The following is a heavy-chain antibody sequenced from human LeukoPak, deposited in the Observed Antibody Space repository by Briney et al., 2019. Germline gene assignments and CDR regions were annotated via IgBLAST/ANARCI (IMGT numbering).Heavy chain of an antibody. Sequence: PSQTLSLTCTVSGGFISSGGYYWSWIRQHPGKGLEWIGYIYYSGSTYYNPSLKSRVTISVDTSKNQFSLKLSSVTAADTAVYYCAREVGRYCSSTSCYDDAFDIWGQGTMVTVSS. J-gene: IGHJ3*02. D-gene: IGHD2-2*01. CDR3: AREVGRYCSSTSCYDDAFDI. V-gene: IGHV4-31*03. CDR2: IYYSGST. CDR1: GGFISSGGYY.